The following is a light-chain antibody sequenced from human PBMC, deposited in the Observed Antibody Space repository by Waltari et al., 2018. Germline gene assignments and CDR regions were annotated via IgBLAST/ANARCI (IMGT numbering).Light chain of an antibody. J-gene: IGKJ4*01. V-gene: IGKV1-33*01. Sequence: ITCQASQDIRNYLNWYQQKAGKAPKLLIYDASKLETGVTSRFSGSGSGTDFTFTISSLQPEDIATYYCQQFDTPLSFGGGTKVEIK. CDR1: QDIRNY. CDR3: QQFDTPLS. CDR2: DAS.